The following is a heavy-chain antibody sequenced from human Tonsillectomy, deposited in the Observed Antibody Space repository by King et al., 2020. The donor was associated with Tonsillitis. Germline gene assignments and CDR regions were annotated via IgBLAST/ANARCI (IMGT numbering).Heavy chain of an antibody. CDR1: GFTFSNCA. V-gene: IGHV3-23*04. Sequence: VQLVESGGGLVQPGGSLRLPCAASGFTFSNCAMSWVRQAPGKGLEWGSTISGSDSTSYTDSVKGRFTISRDYSKNTLYLQMNSLRADDTAVYYCAKEDGFYYDSSGYFDYWGQGTVVTVSS. CDR2: ISGSDST. D-gene: IGHD3-22*01. CDR3: AKEDGFYYDSSGYFDY. J-gene: IGHJ4*02.